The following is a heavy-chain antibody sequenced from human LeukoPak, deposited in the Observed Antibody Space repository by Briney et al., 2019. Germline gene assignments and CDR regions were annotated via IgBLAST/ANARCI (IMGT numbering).Heavy chain of an antibody. D-gene: IGHD3-16*02. CDR3: ARGNYVWGSYRYFPFDY. J-gene: IGHJ4*02. V-gene: IGHV4-59*12. CDR2: IYYSGST. CDR1: GGSISSYY. Sequence: PSETLSLTCTVSGGSISSYYWSWIRQPPGKGLEWIGYIYYSGSTNYNPSLKSRVTISVDTSKNQFSLKLSSVTAADTAVYYCARGNYVWGSYRYFPFDYWGQGTLVTVSS.